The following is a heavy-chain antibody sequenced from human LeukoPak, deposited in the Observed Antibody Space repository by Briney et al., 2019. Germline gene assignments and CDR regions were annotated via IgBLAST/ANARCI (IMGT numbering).Heavy chain of an antibody. V-gene: IGHV3-33*01. Sequence: PGGSLRLSCAASGMTFRNYGFHWVRQAPGKGLEWVTIIWYDGSNEYYADSVKGRFAFSRDNSKNTLYLRMNNLRVEDTAVYYCATSRGSYYMDVWGKGTTVTVSS. J-gene: IGHJ6*03. CDR2: IWYDGSNE. D-gene: IGHD1-26*01. CDR3: ATSRGSYYMDV. CDR1: GMTFRNYG.